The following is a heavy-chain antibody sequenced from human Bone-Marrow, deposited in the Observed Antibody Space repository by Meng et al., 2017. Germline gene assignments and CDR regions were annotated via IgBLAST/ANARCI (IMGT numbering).Heavy chain of an antibody. V-gene: IGHV3-30*04. Sequence: GESLKISCAASGFTFSSYAMHWVRQAPGKGLEWVAVISYDGSNKYYADSVKGRFTISRDNSKNTLYLQMNSLRAEDTAVYYCAKDHQQLVPFQHWGQGTLVTVSS. J-gene: IGHJ1*01. CDR2: ISYDGSNK. D-gene: IGHD6-13*01. CDR3: AKDHQQLVPFQH. CDR1: GFTFSSYA.